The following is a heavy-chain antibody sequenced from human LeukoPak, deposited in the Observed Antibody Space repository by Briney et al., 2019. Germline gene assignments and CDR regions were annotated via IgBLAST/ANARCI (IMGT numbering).Heavy chain of an antibody. J-gene: IGHJ4*02. Sequence: GGSLRLSCAGSGFTFRDYYMSWIRQAPGKGLEWVSYISTRGDTIYYADSVKGRFTISRDNAKNSLYLRMNSLRAEDTAVYYCARKTWTQVWHEDYWGQGTLVTVSS. V-gene: IGHV3-11*01. CDR1: GFTFRDYY. D-gene: IGHD5-18*01. CDR2: ISTRGDTI. CDR3: ARKTWTQVWHEDY.